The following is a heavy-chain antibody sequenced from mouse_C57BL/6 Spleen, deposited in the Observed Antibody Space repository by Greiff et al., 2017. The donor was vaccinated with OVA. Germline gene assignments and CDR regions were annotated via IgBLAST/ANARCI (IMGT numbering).Heavy chain of an antibody. J-gene: IGHJ1*03. CDR3: ARLGKIYDGYIYWYFDV. V-gene: IGHV1-72*01. CDR2: IDPNSGGT. CDR1: GYTFTSYW. D-gene: IGHD2-3*01. Sequence: QVQLKESGAELVKPGASVKLSCKASGYTFTSYWMHWVKQRPGRGLEWIGRIDPNSGGTKYNEKFKSKATLTVDKPSSTAYMQLSSLTSEDSAVYYCARLGKIYDGYIYWYFDVWGTGTTVTVSS.